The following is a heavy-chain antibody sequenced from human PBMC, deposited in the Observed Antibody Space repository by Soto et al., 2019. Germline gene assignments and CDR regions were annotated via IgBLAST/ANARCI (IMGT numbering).Heavy chain of an antibody. CDR1: GYTFTSHY. J-gene: IGHJ4*02. V-gene: IGHV1-69*13. CDR2: IIPIFGTA. Sequence: SVKVSCKASGYTFTSHYMHWVRQAPGQGLEWMGGIIPIFGTANYAQKFQGRVTITADESTSTAYMELSSLRSEDTAVYYCAREGCSGGSCYREFDYWGQGTLVTVSS. D-gene: IGHD2-15*01. CDR3: AREGCSGGSCYREFDY.